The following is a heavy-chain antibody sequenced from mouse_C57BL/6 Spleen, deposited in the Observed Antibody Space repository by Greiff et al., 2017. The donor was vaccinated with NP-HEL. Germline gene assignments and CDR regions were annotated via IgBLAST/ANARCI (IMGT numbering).Heavy chain of an antibody. V-gene: IGHV5-16*01. J-gene: IGHJ2*01. CDR1: GFTFSDYY. D-gene: IGHD1-1*01. Sequence: EVKLVESGGGLVQPGSSLKLSCTASGFTFSDYYMAWVRQVPEKGLEWVANISYDGSSTYYLDSLKSRFIISRDNAKNILYLQMSSLKSEDTATDYCARDKTTGFDYWGQGTTLTVSS. CDR2: ISYDGSST. CDR3: ARDKTTGFDY.